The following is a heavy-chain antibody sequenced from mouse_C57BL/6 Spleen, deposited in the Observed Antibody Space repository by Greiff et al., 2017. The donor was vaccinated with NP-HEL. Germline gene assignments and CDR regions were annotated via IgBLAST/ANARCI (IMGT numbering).Heavy chain of an antibody. J-gene: IGHJ4*01. D-gene: IGHD2-5*01. V-gene: IGHV1-82*01. CDR3: AGRGSNYETYAMDY. CDR2: IYPGDGDT. Sequence: VQLQQSGPELVKPGASVKISCKASGYAFSSSWMNWVKQRPGKGLEWIGRIYPGDGDTNYNGKFKGKATLTADKSSSTAYMQLSSLTSEDSAVYLCAGRGSNYETYAMDYWGQGTSVTVSS. CDR1: GYAFSSSW.